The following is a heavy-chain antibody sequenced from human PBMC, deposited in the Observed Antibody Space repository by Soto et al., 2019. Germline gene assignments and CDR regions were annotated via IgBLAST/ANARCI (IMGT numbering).Heavy chain of an antibody. CDR1: GDSLRGKS. V-gene: IGHV4-34*01. D-gene: IGHD6-19*01. Sequence: SETLSLTCAVVGDSLRGKSWNWIRQSLGKALGWSGDSDQCGGTNYSPSLKSQAIISDDTSKNQFSLTLTSVTAADTAVYYCAREDSYGWSGESLDVWGQGTTVT. J-gene: IGHJ6*02. CDR2: SDQCGGT. CDR3: AREDSYGWSGESLDV.